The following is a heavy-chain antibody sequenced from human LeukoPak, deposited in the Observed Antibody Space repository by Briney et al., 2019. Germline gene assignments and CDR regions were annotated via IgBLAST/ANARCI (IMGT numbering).Heavy chain of an antibody. CDR2: IIPIFGIA. V-gene: IGHV1-69*04. Sequence: GSSVKVSCKASGGTFSSYAISWVRQAPGQGFEWMGRIIPIFGIANYAQKFQGRVTITADKSTSTAYMELSSLRSEDTAVYYCARDLPRTYYYDSSGYPYYFDYWGQGTLVTVSS. CDR1: GGTFSSYA. D-gene: IGHD3-22*01. CDR3: ARDLPRTYYYDSSGYPYYFDY. J-gene: IGHJ4*02.